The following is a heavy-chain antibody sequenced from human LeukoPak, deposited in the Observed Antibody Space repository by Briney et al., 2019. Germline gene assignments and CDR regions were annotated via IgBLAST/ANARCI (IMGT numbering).Heavy chain of an antibody. CDR2: VKSDGSTT. CDR1: GFRFSSYW. CDR3: VRVWGFDY. D-gene: IGHD3-16*01. Sequence: SGGSLRLSCAASGFRFSSYWMHWVRQAPGKGLVWVSSVKSDGSTTEYADSVKGRFTISRDNAKNTLYLQMHSLRAEDTAVYHCVRVWGFDYWGQGTLVTVSS. J-gene: IGHJ4*02. V-gene: IGHV3-74*03.